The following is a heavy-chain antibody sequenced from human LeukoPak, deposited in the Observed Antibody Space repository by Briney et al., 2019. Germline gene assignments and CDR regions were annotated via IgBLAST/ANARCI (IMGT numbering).Heavy chain of an antibody. Sequence: ASVKVSCKASGYTFTSYGISWVRQAPGQGLEWMGWISAYNGNTNYAQKLQGRVTMTTDTSTSTAYMELRSLRSDDTAVYYCARDRYYYGSGSYYRAQGAWWGQGTLVTVSS. V-gene: IGHV1-18*01. CDR2: ISAYNGNT. CDR3: ARDRYYYGSGSYYRAQGAW. D-gene: IGHD3-10*01. CDR1: GYTFTSYG. J-gene: IGHJ4*02.